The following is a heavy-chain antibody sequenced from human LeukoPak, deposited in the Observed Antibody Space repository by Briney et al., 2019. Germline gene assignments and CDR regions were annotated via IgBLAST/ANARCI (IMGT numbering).Heavy chain of an antibody. Sequence: GGSLRLSCAASGFTFSSYAMSWVRQAPGKGLEWVSAVSGSGGNTYYADSVKGRLTISRDNSRSTLYLQVNSLGADDTAVYYCAKLKYDSSGYYLDYWGQGTLVTVSS. CDR3: AKLKYDSSGYYLDY. V-gene: IGHV3-23*01. CDR1: GFTFSSYA. J-gene: IGHJ4*02. D-gene: IGHD3-22*01. CDR2: VSGSGGNT.